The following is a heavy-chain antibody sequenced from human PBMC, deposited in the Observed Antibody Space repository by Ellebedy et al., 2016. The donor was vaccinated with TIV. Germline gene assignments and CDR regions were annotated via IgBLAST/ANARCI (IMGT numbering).Heavy chain of an antibody. CDR1: GFTFSNAY. CDR2: ITGGATAT. CDR3: AKMVSRYYESSGYYPDY. V-gene: IGHV3-23*01. D-gene: IGHD3-22*01. Sequence: GGSLRLXCAASGFTFSNAYMTWVRQAPGKGLEWVSIITGGATATYNADSVKGRFIISRDNSKNTVYLQMNSLRVEDTAVYYCAKMVSRYYESSGYYPDYWGQGSLVTVSS. J-gene: IGHJ4*02.